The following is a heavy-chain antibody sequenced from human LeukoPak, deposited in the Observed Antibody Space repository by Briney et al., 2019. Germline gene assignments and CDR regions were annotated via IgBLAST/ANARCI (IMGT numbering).Heavy chain of an antibody. D-gene: IGHD2-15*01. V-gene: IGHV3-7*05. CDR3: ARDWVDYCSGGSCYGGGFDY. J-gene: IGHJ4*02. Sequence: GGSLRLSCAASGFTFSRDWMTWVRQAPGKGLEWVANMRPDGREKDYAYSMKGRFTISRDNAKNPLYLQMNSLRAEDTALYYCARDWVDYCSGGSCYGGGFDYWGQGTLVTVSS. CDR1: GFTFSRDW. CDR2: MRPDGREK.